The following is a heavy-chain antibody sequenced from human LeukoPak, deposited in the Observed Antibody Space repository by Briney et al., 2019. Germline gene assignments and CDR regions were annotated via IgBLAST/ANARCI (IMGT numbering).Heavy chain of an antibody. Sequence: SETLSLTCRVSGGSIGRSSYFWGWIRQPPGKGPEWIGGIYYSGSAYYNPSLRRRVTISVDTSKNQFSLKFSSVTAADTAIYYCARVFEMATIRKLYYFDHWGQGTLVTVSS. D-gene: IGHD5-24*01. V-gene: IGHV4-39*01. CDR2: IYYSGSA. CDR1: GGSIGRSSYF. J-gene: IGHJ4*02. CDR3: ARVFEMATIRKLYYFDH.